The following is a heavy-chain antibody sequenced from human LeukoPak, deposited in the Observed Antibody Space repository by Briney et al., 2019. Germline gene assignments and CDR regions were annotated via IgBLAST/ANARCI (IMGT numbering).Heavy chain of an antibody. CDR3: ARGDRWLGFDY. D-gene: IGHD6-19*01. V-gene: IGHV3-64*01. CDR1: GFTFSSYA. J-gene: IGHJ4*02. Sequence: GGSLRLSCAASGFTFSSYAMHWXRQAPGKGLEYVSAISSNGGSTYYANSVKGRFTISRDNSKNTLYLQMGSLRAEDMAVYYCARGDRWLGFDYWGQGTLVTVSS. CDR2: ISSNGGST.